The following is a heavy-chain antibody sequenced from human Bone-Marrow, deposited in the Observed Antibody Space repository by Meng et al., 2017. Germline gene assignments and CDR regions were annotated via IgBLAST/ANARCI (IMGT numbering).Heavy chain of an antibody. CDR3: TRVRGLLLTDY. CDR2: IRSKAYGGTT. D-gene: IGHD4/OR15-4a*01. V-gene: IGHV3-49*04. Sequence: GVLRLSCTASGFTFGDYAMSWVRQAPGKGLEWVGFIRSKAYGGTTEYAASVKGRFTISRDDSKSIAYLQMNSLKTEDTAVYYCTRVRGLLLTDYWGQGTLVTVSS. CDR1: GFTFGDYA. J-gene: IGHJ4*02.